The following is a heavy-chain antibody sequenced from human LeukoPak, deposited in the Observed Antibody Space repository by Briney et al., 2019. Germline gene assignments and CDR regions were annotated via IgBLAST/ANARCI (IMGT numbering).Heavy chain of an antibody. CDR3: ARESPVAGDY. CDR2: ISYDGSNK. V-gene: IGHV3-30-3*01. D-gene: IGHD6-19*01. CDR1: GFTFSSYA. Sequence: PGGSLRLSCAASGFTFSSYAMHWVRQAPGKGLEWVAVISYDGSNKYYADSVKGRFTISRDNSKNTLYLQMNSLRAEDTAVYYCARESPVAGDYWGQGTLVTVSS. J-gene: IGHJ4*02.